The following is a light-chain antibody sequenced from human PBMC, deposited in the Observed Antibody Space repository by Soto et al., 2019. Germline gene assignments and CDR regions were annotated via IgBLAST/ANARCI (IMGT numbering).Light chain of an antibody. CDR1: QSVTSTY. J-gene: IGKJ3*01. CDR2: GAS. V-gene: IGKV3-20*01. CDR3: QHYDTSPPGFS. Sequence: EILLTQSPGTLSLSPGERATLSCRASQSVTSTYLAWYQQRPGQAPKLLMYGASTRATGIPDRFSGSRSGTDFTLTISSLEPEDVAVYYCQHYDTSPPGFSFRPGTKVEIK.